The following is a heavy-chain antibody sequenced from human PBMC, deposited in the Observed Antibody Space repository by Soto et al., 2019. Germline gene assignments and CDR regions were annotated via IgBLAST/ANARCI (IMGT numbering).Heavy chain of an antibody. V-gene: IGHV1-69*01. CDR1: GGTFSNFA. CDR3: ARQTQEMTTKIHPIYFDY. D-gene: IGHD4-17*01. CDR2: IIPIFGTA. Sequence: QVQLVQSGAEVKKPGSSVKVSCKASGGTFSNFAINWVRQAPGQGLEWMGGIIPIFGTANYAQKFQGRVTIVADESSSTAYMELSSLRSEDTAVYYCARQTQEMTTKIHPIYFDYWGQGTLVTVSS. J-gene: IGHJ4*02.